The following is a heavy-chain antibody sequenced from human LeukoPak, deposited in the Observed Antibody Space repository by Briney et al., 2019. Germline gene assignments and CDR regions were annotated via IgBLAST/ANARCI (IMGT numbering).Heavy chain of an antibody. D-gene: IGHD3-10*01. CDR3: AKSRYYGSGSYSGFDY. CDR2: IYYSGST. Sequence: SETLSLTCTVSGGSISSYYWSWIRQPPGKGLEWIGYIYYSGSTNYNPSLKSRVTISVDTSKNQFSLKLSSVTAADTAVYYCAKSRYYGSGSYSGFDYWGQGTLVTVSS. CDR1: GGSISSYY. J-gene: IGHJ4*02. V-gene: IGHV4-59*01.